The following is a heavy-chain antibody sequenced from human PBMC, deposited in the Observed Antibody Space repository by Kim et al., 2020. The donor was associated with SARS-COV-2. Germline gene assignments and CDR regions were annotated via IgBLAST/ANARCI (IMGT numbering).Heavy chain of an antibody. D-gene: IGHD5-12*01. CDR2: IRSKANGGTT. Sequence: GGSLRLSCTASGFTFGDYAMSWFRPAPGKVLEWVGFIRSKANGGTTEYAASVKGRFTISRDDSKSIAYLQMNSLKTEDTAVYYCTSPVEMATPYYWGQGTLVTVPS. V-gene: IGHV3-49*03. CDR3: TSPVEMATPYY. J-gene: IGHJ4*02. CDR1: GFTFGDYA.